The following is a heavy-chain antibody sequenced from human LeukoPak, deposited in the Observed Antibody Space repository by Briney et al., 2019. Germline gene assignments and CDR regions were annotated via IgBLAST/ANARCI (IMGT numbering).Heavy chain of an antibody. V-gene: IGHV1-46*01. CDR2: INPSGGST. Sequence: ASVKVSCKASGYTFTGYYIHWVRQAPGQGLEWMGIINPSGGSTSYAQKFQGRVTMTRDMSTSTVYMELSSLRSEDTAVYYCARGEPEYSSSYWGQGTLVTVSS. J-gene: IGHJ4*02. CDR1: GYTFTGYY. D-gene: IGHD6-6*01. CDR3: ARGEPEYSSSY.